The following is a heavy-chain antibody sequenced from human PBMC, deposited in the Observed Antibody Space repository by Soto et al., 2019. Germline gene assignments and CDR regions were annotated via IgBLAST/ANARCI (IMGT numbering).Heavy chain of an antibody. D-gene: IGHD1-26*01. Sequence: SVQSSCKAAGGTFSSYAISWVRQAAGQGLEWMGGIIPMFDTAKYVQKFQGRVTITADESTSTAYIELSSLRSEDTAVYYCARVWDYYYGMDVWGQGTTVTVSS. CDR1: GGTFSSYA. V-gene: IGHV1-69*13. J-gene: IGHJ6*02. CDR3: ARVWDYYYGMDV. CDR2: IIPMFDTA.